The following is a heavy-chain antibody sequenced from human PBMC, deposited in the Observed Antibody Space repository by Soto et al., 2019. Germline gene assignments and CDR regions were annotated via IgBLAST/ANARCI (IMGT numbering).Heavy chain of an antibody. J-gene: IGHJ6*02. D-gene: IGHD3-22*01. CDR1: GYPFSYFW. V-gene: IGHV5-51*01. CDR3: ARGNDRLDV. CDR2: IYPSDSDT. Sequence: GESLKISCEGSGYPFSYFWIAWVRQMPGKGLEWMGIIYPSDSDTRYSPSFQGQVTISADKSISTAYLQWSSLKASDTAMYFCARGNDRLDVWGQGTTVTVSS.